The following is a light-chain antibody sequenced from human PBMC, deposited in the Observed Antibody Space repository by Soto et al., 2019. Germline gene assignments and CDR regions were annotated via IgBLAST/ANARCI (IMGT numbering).Light chain of an antibody. CDR3: QQRSN. J-gene: IGKJ4*01. CDR2: DAS. Sequence: EIVLTQSPATLYLSPGERATLSCRASQSVSSYLAWYQQKPGQAPRLLIYDASNRATGIPARFSGSGSGTDFTLTISSREPEDFAVYYCQQRSNFGGGTKVEIK. CDR1: QSVSSY. V-gene: IGKV3-11*01.